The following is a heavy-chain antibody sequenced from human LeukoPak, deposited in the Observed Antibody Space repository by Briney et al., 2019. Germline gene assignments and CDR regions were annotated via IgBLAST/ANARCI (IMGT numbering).Heavy chain of an antibody. CDR3: ARGRVTYYYYGMDV. J-gene: IGHJ6*02. CDR2: INHSGST. CDR1: GGSFSGYY. D-gene: IGHD2-21*02. V-gene: IGHV4-34*01. Sequence: SETLSLTCAVYGGSFSGYYWSWIRQPPGKGLEWIGEINHSGSTNYNPSLKSRVTISVDTSKNQFSLKLSSVTAADTAVYYCARGRVTYYYYGMDVWGQGTRSPSP.